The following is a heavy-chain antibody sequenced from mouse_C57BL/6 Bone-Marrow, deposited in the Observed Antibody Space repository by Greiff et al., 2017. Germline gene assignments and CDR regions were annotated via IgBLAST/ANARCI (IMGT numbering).Heavy chain of an antibody. D-gene: IGHD1-1*01. Sequence: QVQLKESGAELARPGASVKLSCKASGYTFTSYGISWVKQRTGQGLEWIGEIYPRSGNTYYNEKFKGKATLTADKSSSTAYMELRSLTSEDSAVYFCASLLRRAMDYWGQGTSVTVSS. CDR1: GYTFTSYG. CDR3: ASLLRRAMDY. V-gene: IGHV1-81*01. CDR2: IYPRSGNT. J-gene: IGHJ4*01.